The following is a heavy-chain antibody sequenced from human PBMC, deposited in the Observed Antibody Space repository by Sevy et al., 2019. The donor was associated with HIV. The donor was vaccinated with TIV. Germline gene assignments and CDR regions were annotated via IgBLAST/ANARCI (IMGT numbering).Heavy chain of an antibody. CDR1: GGSISSYY. D-gene: IGHD1-26*01. J-gene: IGHJ6*03. V-gene: IGHV4-59*08. CDR3: ARLSGSYDRDYYYYMDV. CDR2: IDYSGST. Sequence: AGSLRLSCTVSGGSISSYYWSWIRQPPGKELEWIGYIDYSGSTNYNPSLKSRVTISVDTSKNQFSLKLSSVTAADTAVYYCARLSGSYDRDYYYYMDVWGKGTTVTVSS.